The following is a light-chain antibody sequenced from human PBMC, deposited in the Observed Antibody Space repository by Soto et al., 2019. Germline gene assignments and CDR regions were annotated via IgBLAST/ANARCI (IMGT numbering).Light chain of an antibody. J-gene: IGKJ1*01. CDR2: GTS. Sequence: EIVMTQSPATLSVSPGERAPLSCRASQSVSSNLAWYQQKPGQAPRLLIYGTSTRATGIPVRFSGSGSGTDFTLTISSLQPEDLAVYHCQQYNKWPQTFGQGTKVDIK. V-gene: IGKV3D-15*01. CDR3: QQYNKWPQT. CDR1: QSVSSN.